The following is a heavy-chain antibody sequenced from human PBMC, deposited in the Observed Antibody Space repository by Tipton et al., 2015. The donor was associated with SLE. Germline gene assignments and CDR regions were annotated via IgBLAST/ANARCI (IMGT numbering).Heavy chain of an antibody. D-gene: IGHD2-2*01. CDR3: ARGGSSTSAARYMDV. V-gene: IGHV4-39*07. J-gene: IGHJ6*03. Sequence: TLSLTCTVSGGSISSSSYYWGWLRQPPGKGLEWIGSIYYSGSTYYNPSLKSRVTISVDTSKNQFSLKLSSVTAADTAVYYWARGGSSTSAARYMDVWGKGTTVTVSS. CDR1: GGSISSSSYY. CDR2: IYYSGST.